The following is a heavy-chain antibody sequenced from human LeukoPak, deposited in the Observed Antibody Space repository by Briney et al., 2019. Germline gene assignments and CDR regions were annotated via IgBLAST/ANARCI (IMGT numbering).Heavy chain of an antibody. J-gene: IGHJ6*03. D-gene: IGHD3-3*01. Sequence: GASVKVSCKASGYTCTSYYMHWVRQAPGQGLEWMGIINPSGGSTSYAQKFQGRVTMTRDMSTSTVYMELSSLRSEDTAVYYCARGLRKIITIFGVVMNYMDVWGKGTTVTVSS. CDR2: INPSGGST. CDR1: GYTCTSYY. CDR3: ARGLRKIITIFGVVMNYMDV. V-gene: IGHV1-46*01.